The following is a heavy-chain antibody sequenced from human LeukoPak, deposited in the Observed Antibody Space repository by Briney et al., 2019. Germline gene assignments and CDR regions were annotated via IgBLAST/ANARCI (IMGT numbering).Heavy chain of an antibody. D-gene: IGHD1-26*01. CDR3: TSGSYYYPDY. V-gene: IGHV4-39*01. CDR2: IYYSGTT. CDR1: GGSISGNSNY. J-gene: IGHJ4*02. Sequence: PSETLSLTCTVSGGSISGNSNYWGWIRQPPGKGLVWIGSIYYSGTTYYSPSLKSRVTISVDTPKNQFSLNLSSVTAADTAVYSCTSGSYYYPDYWGQGTLVTVSS.